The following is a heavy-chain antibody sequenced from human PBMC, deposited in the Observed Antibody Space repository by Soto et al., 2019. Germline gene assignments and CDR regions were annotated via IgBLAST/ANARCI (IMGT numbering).Heavy chain of an antibody. J-gene: IGHJ4*02. Sequence: PGGSLRLSCAASGFTFSSYAMHWVRQAPGKGLEWVAVISYDGSNKYYADSVKGRFTISRDNSKNTLYLQMNSLRAEDTAVYYCARELLAEYYYDSSGPGPFDHWGQGT. CDR1: GFTFSSYA. V-gene: IGHV3-30-3*01. D-gene: IGHD3-22*01. CDR2: ISYDGSNK. CDR3: ARELLAEYYYDSSGPGPFDH.